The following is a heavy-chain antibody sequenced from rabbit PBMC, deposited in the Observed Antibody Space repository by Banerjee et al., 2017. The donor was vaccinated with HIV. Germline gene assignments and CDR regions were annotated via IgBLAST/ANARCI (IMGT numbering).Heavy chain of an antibody. V-gene: IGHV1S45*01. D-gene: IGHD1-1*01. CDR3: ARGGDSDSGYAFNL. Sequence: QEQLEESGGDLVKPEGSLTLTCTASGFSFNNKYVMCWVRQAPGKGLEWIACINTSSGNIVYATWAKGRFTISKTSWTTVTLQMTSLTDADTATYFCARGGDSDSGYAFNLWGPGTLVTVS. J-gene: IGHJ4*01. CDR2: INTSSGNI. CDR1: GFSFNNKYV.